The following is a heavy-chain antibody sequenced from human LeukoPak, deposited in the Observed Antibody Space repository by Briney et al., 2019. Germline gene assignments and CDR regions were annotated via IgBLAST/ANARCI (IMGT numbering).Heavy chain of an antibody. CDR1: GFTFSSYA. CDR3: AKARDIVVVVAATNYYGMDV. D-gene: IGHD2-15*01. CDR2: ISGSGGST. Sequence: GGSLRLSCAASGFTFSSYAMSWVRQAPGKGLEWVSAISGSGGSTYYADSVKGRFTISRDNSKNTLYLQMNSPRAEDTAVYYCAKARDIVVVVAATNYYGMDVWGQGTTVTVSS. J-gene: IGHJ6*02. V-gene: IGHV3-23*01.